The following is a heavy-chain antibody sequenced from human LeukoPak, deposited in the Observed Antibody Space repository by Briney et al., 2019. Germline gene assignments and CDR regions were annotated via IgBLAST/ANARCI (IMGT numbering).Heavy chain of an antibody. CDR2: ISWNSGSI. J-gene: IGHJ4*02. CDR3: AKDKGIAAAGYFDY. CDR1: GFTFDDYA. D-gene: IGHD6-13*01. V-gene: IGHV3-9*01. Sequence: GGSLRLSCAASGFTFDDYATHWVRQAPGKGLEWVSGISWNSGSIGYADSVKGRFTISRDNAKNSLYLQMNSLRAEDTALYYCAKDKGIAAAGYFDYWGQGTLVTVSS.